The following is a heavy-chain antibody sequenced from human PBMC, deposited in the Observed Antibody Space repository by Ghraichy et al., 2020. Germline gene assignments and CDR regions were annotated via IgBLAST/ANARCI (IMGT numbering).Heavy chain of an antibody. CDR1: GFSFSSYA. J-gene: IGHJ6*03. V-gene: IGHV3-23*01. Sequence: GGYLRLSCAASGFSFSSYAISWVRQAPGKGLEWVSSISGSGGRTYYAESVKGRFTISRDNSKNTLYLQMNSLRAEDTAVYYCAKPLLDCSGGSCYSDYFYYMDVWGKGTTVTVSS. CDR3: AKPLLDCSGGSCYSDYFYYMDV. D-gene: IGHD2-15*01. CDR2: ISGSGGRT.